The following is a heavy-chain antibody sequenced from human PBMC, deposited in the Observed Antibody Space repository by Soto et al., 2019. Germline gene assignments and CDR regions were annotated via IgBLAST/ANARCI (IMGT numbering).Heavy chain of an antibody. J-gene: IGHJ4*02. Sequence: GGSLRLSCAASGFDFNDFGMNCVRHAPGKGLEWIAFISTGRTAVYYADSVKGRFIISRDDAKNSLDLHMSSLRVEYTAVYYCARDLFSVIIYYSDPHYFDSWGMGTLVTV. V-gene: IGHV3-48*01. CDR3: ARDLFSVIIYYSDPHYFDS. D-gene: IGHD1-26*01. CDR2: ISTGRTAV. CDR1: GFDFNDFG.